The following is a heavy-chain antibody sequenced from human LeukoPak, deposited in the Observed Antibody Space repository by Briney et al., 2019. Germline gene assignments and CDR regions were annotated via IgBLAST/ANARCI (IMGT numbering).Heavy chain of an antibody. Sequence: GGSLRLSCAASGFTFSSYGMHWVRQAPGKGLEWVAVISYDGSNKYYADSVKGRFTISRDNSKNTLYLQMNSLRAEDTALYYCARDLHYYVAMDVWGQGTTVTVSS. CDR3: ARDLHYYVAMDV. CDR1: GFTFSSYG. D-gene: IGHD3-10*02. V-gene: IGHV3-30*03. J-gene: IGHJ6*02. CDR2: ISYDGSNK.